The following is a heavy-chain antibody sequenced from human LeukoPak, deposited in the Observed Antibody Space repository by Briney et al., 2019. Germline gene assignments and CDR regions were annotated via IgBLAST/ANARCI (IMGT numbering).Heavy chain of an antibody. V-gene: IGHV4-34*01. Sequence: SETLSLTCAVYGGSFRDYYWSWIRQPPGKGLEWMGEINGSGSTNYSPSLKSRVTISVDTSKNQFSLKLSSVAAADTAVYFCARVGYRYVINDWSRTGLGAYPTKYYYHMDVWDKGTTVTVSS. CDR2: INGSGST. CDR3: ARVGYRYVINDWSRTGLGAYPTKYYYHMDV. CDR1: GGSFRDYY. D-gene: IGHD5-18*01. J-gene: IGHJ6*03.